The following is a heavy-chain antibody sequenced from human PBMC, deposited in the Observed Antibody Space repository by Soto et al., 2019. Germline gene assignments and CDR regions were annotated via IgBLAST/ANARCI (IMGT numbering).Heavy chain of an antibody. V-gene: IGHV1-18*01. J-gene: IGHJ6*02. CDR1: GYSFTTYS. CDR3: AREGPAPYYYYGMDV. CDR2: ISAYNGNT. Sequence: ASVKVSCKTSGYSFTTYSISWVRQAPGQGLEWMGWISAYNGNTNYAQKLQDRVTMTTDTSTSTAYMELRSLRSDDTAVYYCAREGPAPYYYYGMDVWDQGSTVTISS.